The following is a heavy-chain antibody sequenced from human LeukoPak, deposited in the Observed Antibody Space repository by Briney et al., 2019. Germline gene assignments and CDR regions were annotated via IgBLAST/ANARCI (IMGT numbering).Heavy chain of an antibody. CDR1: GFTXSSFA. J-gene: IGHJ4*02. CDR2: TSGSGGNT. CDR3: AKQRASYGYVFDY. Sequence: RXSCXXSGFTXSSFAMSWVRQAPGKGLEWVSSTSGSGGNTYYAHSVKGRFTISRDNFKNTLFLQMNSLRAEDTATYYCAKQRASYGYVFDYWGQGTLVTVSS. V-gene: IGHV3-23*01. D-gene: IGHD5-18*01.